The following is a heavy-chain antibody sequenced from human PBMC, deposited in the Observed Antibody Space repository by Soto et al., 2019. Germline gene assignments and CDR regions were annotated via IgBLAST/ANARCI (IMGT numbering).Heavy chain of an antibody. CDR1: GFTFSSYG. D-gene: IGHD2-15*01. CDR2: ISYDGSDK. Sequence: QVQLVESGGGVVQPGRSLRLSCAASGFTFSSYGMHWVRQAPGKGLEWVALISYDGSDKYYADSVKGRLTISRDNSKITLYLQMSSLRAEDTAVYYCAKNGGGYYFDYWGQVTLVNVAA. J-gene: IGHJ4*02. CDR3: AKNGGGYYFDY. V-gene: IGHV3-30*18.